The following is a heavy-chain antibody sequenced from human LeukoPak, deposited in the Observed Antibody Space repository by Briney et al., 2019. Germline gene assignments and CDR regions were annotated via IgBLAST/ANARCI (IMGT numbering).Heavy chain of an antibody. CDR3: ASQGASGPLDY. V-gene: IGHV5-51*01. CDR1: GYSFTSNW. Sequence: GESLKISCKASGYSFTSNWIGWVRQMPGKGLEWMGIIYPGDSDTRYSPSFQGHVIFSADKSISTAYLEWSSLKASDTAMYYCASQGASGPLDYWGQGTLVTVSS. J-gene: IGHJ4*02. CDR2: IYPGDSDT.